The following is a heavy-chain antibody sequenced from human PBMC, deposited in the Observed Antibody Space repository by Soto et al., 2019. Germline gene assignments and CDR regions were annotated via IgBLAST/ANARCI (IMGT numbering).Heavy chain of an antibody. Sequence: EVQLVESGGGLVLPGGSPRLSCAASGFIFSSSWMTWVRQAPGKGLEWVAKIKPDGSEVYYADSVEGRFTISRDNPRNSLYLQMSSLRAEDTAVYYCGREALLESIPMYGYYDYAMDVWGQGTTVIVSS. CDR2: IKPDGSEV. CDR1: GFIFSSSW. CDR3: GREALLESIPMYGYYDYAMDV. V-gene: IGHV3-7*03. D-gene: IGHD2-2*03. J-gene: IGHJ6*02.